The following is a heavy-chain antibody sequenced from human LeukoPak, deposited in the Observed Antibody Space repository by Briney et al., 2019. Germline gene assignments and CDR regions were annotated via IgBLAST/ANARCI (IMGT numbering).Heavy chain of an antibody. J-gene: IGHJ3*02. CDR1: GFTVSSNY. Sequence: GGSLRPSCAASGFTVSSNYMSWVRQAPGKGLEWVSVIYSGGSTYYADSVKGRFTISRDNSKNTLYLQMNSLRAEDTAVYYCAREGAAYCGGDCRPGAFDIWGQGTMVTVSS. CDR2: IYSGGST. CDR3: AREGAAYCGGDCRPGAFDI. V-gene: IGHV3-53*01. D-gene: IGHD2-21*02.